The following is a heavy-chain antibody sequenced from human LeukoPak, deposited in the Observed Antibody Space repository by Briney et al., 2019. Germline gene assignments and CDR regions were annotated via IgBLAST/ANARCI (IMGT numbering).Heavy chain of an antibody. CDR2: IIPIFGTA. CDR3: ARDRDPVSYDAFDI. D-gene: IGHD1-26*01. Sequence: ASVKVSCKASGGTFSSYAISWVRQAPGQGLEWMGGIIPIFGTANYAQKFQGRVTITADESTSTAYMELSSLRSEDTAAYYCARDRDPVSYDAFDIWGQGTMVTVSS. V-gene: IGHV1-69*13. J-gene: IGHJ3*02. CDR1: GGTFSSYA.